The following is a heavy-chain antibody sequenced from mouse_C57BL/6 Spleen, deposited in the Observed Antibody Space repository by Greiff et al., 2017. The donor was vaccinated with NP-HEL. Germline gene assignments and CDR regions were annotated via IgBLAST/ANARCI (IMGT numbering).Heavy chain of an antibody. D-gene: IGHD1-1*01. J-gene: IGHJ2*01. CDR2: INPGSGGT. Sequence: QVQLQQSGAELVRPGTSVKVSCKASGYAFTNYLIEWVKQRPGQGLEWIGVINPGSGGTNYNEKFKGKATLTADKSSSTAYMQLSSLTSEDSAVYFCARSAITTVVAKGDYFDDWGQGTTLTVSS. V-gene: IGHV1-54*01. CDR3: ARSAITTVVAKGDYFDD. CDR1: GYAFTNYL.